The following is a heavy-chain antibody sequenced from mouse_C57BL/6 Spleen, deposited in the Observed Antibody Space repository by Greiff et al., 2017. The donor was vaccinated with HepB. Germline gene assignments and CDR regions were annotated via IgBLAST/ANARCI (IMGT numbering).Heavy chain of an antibody. CDR3: ARRGDYDVWFAY. CDR2: INPNNGGT. V-gene: IGHV1-18*01. J-gene: IGHJ3*01. Sequence: EVKLLESGPELVKPGASVKIPCKASGYTFTDYNMDWVKQSHGKSLEWIGDINPNNGGTIYNQKFKGKATLTVDKSSSTAYMELRSLTSEDTAVYYCARRGDYDVWFAYWGQGTLVTVSA. D-gene: IGHD2-4*01. CDR1: GYTFTDYN.